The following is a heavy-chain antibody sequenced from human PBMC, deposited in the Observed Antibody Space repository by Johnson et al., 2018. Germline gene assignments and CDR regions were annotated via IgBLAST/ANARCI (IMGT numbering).Heavy chain of an antibody. D-gene: IGHD3-3*01. V-gene: IGHV3-33*01. CDR3: ARDVFTHYDFWSGYHGMDV. J-gene: IGHJ6*02. CDR1: GFTFSSYG. Sequence: QVQLVQSGGGVVQPGRSXRLSCAASGFTFSSYGMHWVRQAPGKGLEWVAVIWYDGSNKYYADSVKGRFTISRENSKNTLYLQMKSLRAEDTAGYYFARDVFTHYDFWSGYHGMDVWGQGTTVTVSS. CDR2: IWYDGSNK.